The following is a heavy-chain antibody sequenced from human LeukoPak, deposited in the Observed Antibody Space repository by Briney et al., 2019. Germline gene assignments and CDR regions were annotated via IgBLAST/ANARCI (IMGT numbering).Heavy chain of an antibody. CDR1: GFTFSSYA. Sequence: GGSLRLSCAASGFTFSSYAMHWVRQAPGKGLEWVAVISYDGSNKYYADSVKGRFTISRDNSKSTLYLQMNSLRAEDTAVYYCARDLHYYDFWSGYSNPYYYGMDVWGQGTTVTVSS. J-gene: IGHJ6*02. V-gene: IGHV3-30-3*01. CDR3: ARDLHYYDFWSGYSNPYYYGMDV. CDR2: ISYDGSNK. D-gene: IGHD3-3*01.